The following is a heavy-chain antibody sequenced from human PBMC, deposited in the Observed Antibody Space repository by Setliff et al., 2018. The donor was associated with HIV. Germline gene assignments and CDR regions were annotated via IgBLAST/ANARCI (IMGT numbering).Heavy chain of an antibody. Sequence: KTSETLSLTCTVSGGSITGHYWSWIRQPPGKGLEWIGYIHYSGSSNYNPSLKSRVSISVDTSKKQVSLKLNSVTAADTAVYYCARDGETTVMGDAFDIWGQGTMVTVSS. CDR1: GGSITGHY. D-gene: IGHD4-4*01. V-gene: IGHV4-59*11. CDR3: ARDGETTVMGDAFDI. J-gene: IGHJ3*02. CDR2: IHYSGSS.